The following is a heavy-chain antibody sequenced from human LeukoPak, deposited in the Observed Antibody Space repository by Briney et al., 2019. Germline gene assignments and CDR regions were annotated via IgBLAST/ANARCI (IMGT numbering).Heavy chain of an antibody. J-gene: IGHJ4*02. Sequence: GGSLRLSCAASRFTFNIYSMNWVRQAPGEGLEWVSSISSSSSFIYYADSVKGRFTISRDNSKNTLYLQMNSLRAEDTAVYYCAKADDYVWGRGDYWGQGTLVTVSS. CDR3: AKADDYVWGRGDY. V-gene: IGHV3-21*01. D-gene: IGHD3-16*01. CDR2: ISSSSSFI. CDR1: RFTFNIYS.